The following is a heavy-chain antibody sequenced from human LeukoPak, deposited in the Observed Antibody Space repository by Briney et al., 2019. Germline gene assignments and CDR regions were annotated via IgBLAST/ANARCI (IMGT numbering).Heavy chain of an antibody. J-gene: IGHJ4*02. CDR2: IWYDGSNK. D-gene: IGHD6-13*01. CDR3: ARAGLGASADV. Sequence: HPGGSLRLSCVASGFTFSNYGIHWVRQAPGKGLEWVSLIWYDGSNKYYADSVKGRFTISRDNAENTVYLQMNSLRAEDTAVYYCARAGLGASADVWGQGALVTVSS. V-gene: IGHV3-33*01. CDR1: GFTFSNYG.